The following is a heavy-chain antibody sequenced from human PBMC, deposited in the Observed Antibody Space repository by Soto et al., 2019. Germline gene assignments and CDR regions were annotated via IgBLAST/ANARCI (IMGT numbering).Heavy chain of an antibody. CDR1: SGSISTYY. Sequence: SETLSLTCTVSSGSISTYYWSWIRQPPGRGLEWIGCIYYSGSTNYNPSLKTRVTISVDTSKNQFSLNLSSVTAADTAVYYCASHQGGGYWGQGTLVTVSS. V-gene: IGHV4-59*08. D-gene: IGHD6-25*01. J-gene: IGHJ4*02. CDR3: ASHQGGGY. CDR2: IYYSGST.